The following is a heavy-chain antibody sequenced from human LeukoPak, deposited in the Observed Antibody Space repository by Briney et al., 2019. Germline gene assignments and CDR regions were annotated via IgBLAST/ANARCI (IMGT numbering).Heavy chain of an antibody. J-gene: IGHJ4*02. V-gene: IGHV4-61*09. CDR3: ARGVLLWFGELSHFDY. CDR2: IHTSGTM. CDR1: GGSVSTGSYY. D-gene: IGHD3-10*01. Sequence: PSETLSLTCTVSGGSVSTGSYYWSWIRQPAGRGLEWIGHIHTSGTMNYNASLKSRVTISVDTSKNQFSLKLSSVTAADTAVYYCARGVLLWFGELSHFDYWGQGTLVTVSS.